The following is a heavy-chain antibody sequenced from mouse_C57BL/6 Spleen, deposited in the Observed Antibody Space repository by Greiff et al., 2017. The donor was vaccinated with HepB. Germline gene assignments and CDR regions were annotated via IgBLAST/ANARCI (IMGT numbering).Heavy chain of an antibody. J-gene: IGHJ1*03. Sequence: EVQLVESGGGLVQPKGSLKLSCAASGFSFNTYAMNWVRQAPGKGLEWVARIRSKSNNYATYYADSVKDRFTISRDDSESMLYLQMNNLKTEDTAMYYCVRDDYYYGSSYVYFDVWGTGTTVTVSS. CDR1: GFSFNTYA. V-gene: IGHV10-1*01. CDR3: VRDDYYYGSSYVYFDV. D-gene: IGHD1-1*01. CDR2: IRSKSNNYAT.